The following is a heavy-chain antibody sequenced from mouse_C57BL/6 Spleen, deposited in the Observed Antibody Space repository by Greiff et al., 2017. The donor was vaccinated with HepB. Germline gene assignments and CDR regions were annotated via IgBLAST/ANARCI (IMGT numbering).Heavy chain of an antibody. CDR1: GYTFTDYY. CDR2: INPNNGGT. Sequence: EVQLQQSGPELVKPGASVKISCKASGYTFTDYYMNWVKQSHGKSLEWIGDINPNNGGTSYNQKFKGKATLTVDKSSSTAYMELRSLTSEDSAVYYCAVEDSNYAMDYWGQGTSVTVSS. CDR3: AVEDSNYAMDY. J-gene: IGHJ4*01. D-gene: IGHD2-5*01. V-gene: IGHV1-26*01.